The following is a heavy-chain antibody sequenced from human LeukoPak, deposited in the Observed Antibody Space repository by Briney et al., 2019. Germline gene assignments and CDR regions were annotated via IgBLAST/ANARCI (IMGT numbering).Heavy chain of an antibody. CDR2: IYPGDSDT. V-gene: IGHV5-51*01. Sequence: GESLQISCKGSGYSFTSYWIGWVRQLPGKGLEWMGIIYPGDSDTRYSPSFQGQVTISADKSISTAYLQWSSLKASDTAMYYCARRYDFWGFDPWGQGTLVTVSS. CDR3: ARRYDFWGFDP. J-gene: IGHJ5*02. D-gene: IGHD3-3*01. CDR1: GYSFTSYW.